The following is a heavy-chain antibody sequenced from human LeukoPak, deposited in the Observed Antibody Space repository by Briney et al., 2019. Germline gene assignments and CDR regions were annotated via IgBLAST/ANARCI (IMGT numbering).Heavy chain of an antibody. D-gene: IGHD3-3*01. CDR1: GFTFSSYS. CDR2: IKQDGNEK. Sequence: GGSLRLSCAASGFTFSSYSMNWVRQAPGKGLEWVANIKQDGNEKYYVDSVKGRFTISRDNAKNSLYLQMDSLRVEDTAVYYCARPITVSGATDGFDIWGQGTMVTVSS. J-gene: IGHJ3*02. V-gene: IGHV3-7*01. CDR3: ARPITVSGATDGFDI.